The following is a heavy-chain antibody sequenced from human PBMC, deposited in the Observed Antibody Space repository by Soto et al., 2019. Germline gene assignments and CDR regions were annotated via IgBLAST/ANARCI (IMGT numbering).Heavy chain of an antibody. Sequence: QVQLVQSGAEVKKPGSSVKVSCKASGGTFSSYAISWVRQAPGQGLEWMGGIIPIFGTANYAQKFQGRVTITADESTSTADMELSSLRSEDTAVYYCARDELHIVVLPAAIKDYYYGMDVWGQGTTVTVSS. D-gene: IGHD2-2*01. CDR2: IIPIFGTA. J-gene: IGHJ6*02. CDR1: GGTFSSYA. V-gene: IGHV1-69*01. CDR3: ARDELHIVVLPAAIKDYYYGMDV.